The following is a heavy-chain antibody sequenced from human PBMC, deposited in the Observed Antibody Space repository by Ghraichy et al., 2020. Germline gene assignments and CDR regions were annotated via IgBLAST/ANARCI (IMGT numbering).Heavy chain of an antibody. V-gene: IGHV1-18*04. CDR2: ISAYNGNT. J-gene: IGHJ3*02. CDR1: GYTFTSYG. D-gene: IGHD3-22*01. Sequence: ASVKVSCKASGYTFTSYGISWVRQAPGQGLEWMGWISAYNGNTNYAQKLQGRVTMTTDTSTSTAYMELRSLRSDDTVVYYCARGYWNYYDSRFKAFDIWGQGTMVTVSS. CDR3: ARGYWNYYDSRFKAFDI.